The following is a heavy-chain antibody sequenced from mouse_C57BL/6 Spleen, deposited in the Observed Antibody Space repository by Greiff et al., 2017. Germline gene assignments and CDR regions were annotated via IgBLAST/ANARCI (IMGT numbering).Heavy chain of an antibody. D-gene: IGHD2-5*01. CDR1: GFTFSNYW. CDR2: ISLKSDNYAT. J-gene: IGHJ2*01. CDR3: TAAYYSNYEDY. Sequence: EVKLQESGGGLVQPGGSMKLSCVASGFTFSNYWMTWVRQSPEQGLEWVAQISLKSDNYATHYAESVKGRLTISSDDSKSSVDLQMNNLRAEDTGIYYCTAAYYSNYEDYWGQGTTLTVSS. V-gene: IGHV6-3*01.